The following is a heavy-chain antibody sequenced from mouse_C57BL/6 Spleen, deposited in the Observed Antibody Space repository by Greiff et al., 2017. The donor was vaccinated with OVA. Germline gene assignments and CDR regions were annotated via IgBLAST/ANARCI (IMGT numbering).Heavy chain of an antibody. D-gene: IGHD1-1*01. CDR1: GFTFSSYG. CDR2: ISSGGSYT. CDR3: ARHDENITTVVAPYWYFDV. Sequence: EVQRVESGGDLVKPGGSLKLSCAASGFTFSSYGMSWVRQTPDKRLEWVATISSGGSYTYYPDSVKGRFTISRDNAKNTLYLQMSSLKSEDTAMYYCARHDENITTVVAPYWYFDVWGTGTTVTVSS. V-gene: IGHV5-6*01. J-gene: IGHJ1*03.